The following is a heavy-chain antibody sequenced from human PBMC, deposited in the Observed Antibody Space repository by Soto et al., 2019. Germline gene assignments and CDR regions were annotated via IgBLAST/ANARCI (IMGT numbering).Heavy chain of an antibody. CDR1: GGTFSRFS. V-gene: IGHV1-69*13. Sequence: SVKVSCKVSGGTFSRFSISWVRQAAGQGLEWMGEIIPMFGKANTAQKFRGRVTITADESTSTGYMELRSLSSEDTAVYYCARDGTLYDSNGYYYVYWGQGTLVTVSS. D-gene: IGHD3-22*01. CDR3: ARDGTLYDSNGYYYVY. J-gene: IGHJ4*02. CDR2: IIPMFGKA.